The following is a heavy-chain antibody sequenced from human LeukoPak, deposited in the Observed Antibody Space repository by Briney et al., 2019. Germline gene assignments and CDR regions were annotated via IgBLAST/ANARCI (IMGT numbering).Heavy chain of an antibody. CDR2: ITPVIETA. CDR3: ARVNLRGSNYNWFDP. V-gene: IGHV1-69*08. Sequence: WASVKVSCTTSGGTFLSHIFSWVRQAPGHGLEWIGKITPVIETAKYAQTFQGRVSIHTDKDTTTVYMDLSGLRPDDTADYYCARVNLRGSNYNWFDPWGQGTRVIVSS. D-gene: IGHD3-10*01. CDR1: GGTFLSHI. J-gene: IGHJ5*02.